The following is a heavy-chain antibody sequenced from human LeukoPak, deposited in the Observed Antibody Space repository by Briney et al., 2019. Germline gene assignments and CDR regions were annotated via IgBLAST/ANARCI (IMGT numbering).Heavy chain of an antibody. Sequence: SETLSLTCTVSGGSISSSSYYWGWIRQPPGKGLEWIGSIYYSGSTYYNPSLKSRVTISVDTSKNQFSLKLSSVTAADTAVYYCARDGTPGDDFWSGHPPNWFDPWGQGTLVTVSS. V-gene: IGHV4-39*07. D-gene: IGHD3-3*01. CDR1: GGSISSSSYY. CDR3: ARDGTPGDDFWSGHPPNWFDP. CDR2: IYYSGST. J-gene: IGHJ5*02.